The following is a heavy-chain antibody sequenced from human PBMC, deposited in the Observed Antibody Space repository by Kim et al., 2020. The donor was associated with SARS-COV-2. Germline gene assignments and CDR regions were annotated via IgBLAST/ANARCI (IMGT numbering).Heavy chain of an antibody. CDR3: ARGPWSVLRFLEWLPSYYYYYYYMDV. Sequence: ASVKVSCKASGYTFTSYDINWVRQATGQGLEWMGWMNPNSGNTGYAQKFQGRVTMTRNTSISTAYMELSSLRSEDTAVYYCARGPWSVLRFLEWLPSYYYYYYYMDVWGKGTTVTVSS. V-gene: IGHV1-8*01. D-gene: IGHD3-3*01. CDR1: GYTFTSYD. J-gene: IGHJ6*03. CDR2: MNPNSGNT.